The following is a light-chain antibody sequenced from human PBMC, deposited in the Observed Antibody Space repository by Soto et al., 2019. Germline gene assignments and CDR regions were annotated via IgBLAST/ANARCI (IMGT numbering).Light chain of an antibody. CDR1: QSISSY. CDR3: QQSYSTRWT. J-gene: IGKJ1*01. Sequence: DIQITQSPSSLSASVGDRVTITCRASQSISSYLNWYQQKPGKAPKLLIYGASSLQSGVPSRFSGSGSGTDFTLTISSLQPEDFATYYCQQSYSTRWTFGQGTKVDIK. V-gene: IGKV1-39*01. CDR2: GAS.